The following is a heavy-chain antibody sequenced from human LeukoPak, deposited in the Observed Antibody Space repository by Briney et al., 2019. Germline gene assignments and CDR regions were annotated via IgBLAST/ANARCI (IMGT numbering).Heavy chain of an antibody. D-gene: IGHD6-13*01. V-gene: IGHV5-51*04. CDR3: ARESGMSSSWPVTPDY. CDR1: GYSFTSYW. Sequence: GESLKISCKGSGYSFTSYWIGWVRQMPGKGLEWMGIIYPGDSDTRYSPSFQGQVTISADKPISTAYLQWSSLKASDTAMYYCARESGMSSSWPVTPDYWGQGTLVTVSS. CDR2: IYPGDSDT. J-gene: IGHJ4*01.